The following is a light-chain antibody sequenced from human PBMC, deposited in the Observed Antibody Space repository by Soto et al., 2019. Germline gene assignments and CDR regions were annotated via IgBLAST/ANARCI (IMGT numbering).Light chain of an antibody. V-gene: IGKV3-20*01. CDR2: GAS. CDR1: QSVTSSY. J-gene: IGKJ4*01. CDR3: QQFGDSLT. Sequence: TVLTQSPGTLSLSPGERATLSCRASQSVTSSYLAWYQQKPGQAPRLLIYGASTRATGIPDRFSDSVSGTDFTLSVSRLESEDFAVYYCQQFGDSLTFGGGTKVEI.